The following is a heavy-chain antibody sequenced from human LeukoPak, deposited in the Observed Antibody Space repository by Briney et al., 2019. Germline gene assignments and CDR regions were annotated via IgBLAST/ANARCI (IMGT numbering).Heavy chain of an antibody. CDR1: GFTFSSYA. D-gene: IGHD3-9*01. Sequence: GGSLRLSCAASGFTFSSYAMNWVRQAPGKGLEWVSAVSGSGGSTYYADSVKGRFTISRDNSKNTLYLQMNSLRAEDTAVYYCAKVGGYFPNNWFDPWGQGTLVTVSS. V-gene: IGHV3-23*01. CDR3: AKVGGYFPNNWFDP. CDR2: VSGSGGST. J-gene: IGHJ5*02.